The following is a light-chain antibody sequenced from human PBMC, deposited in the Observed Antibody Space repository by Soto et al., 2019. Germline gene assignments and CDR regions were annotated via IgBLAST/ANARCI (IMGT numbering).Light chain of an antibody. CDR1: QSVSSN. CDR3: QQYNNCPPWT. Sequence: EIVMTQSPATLSVSPGERATLSCRASQSVSSNLAWYQQKPGQAPRLLIYGASTRATGIPARFSGSGSGTEFTLTISTLQSEDFAVYYCQQYNNCPPWTVGKGTKVDSK. J-gene: IGKJ1*01. V-gene: IGKV3-15*01. CDR2: GAS.